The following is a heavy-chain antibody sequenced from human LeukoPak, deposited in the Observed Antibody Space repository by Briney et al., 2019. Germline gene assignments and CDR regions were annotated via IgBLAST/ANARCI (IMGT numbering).Heavy chain of an antibody. CDR1: GFTFDDYG. CDR3: ARGGGEWGLPGRRYYFDY. V-gene: IGHV3-20*04. Sequence: GGSLRLSCAASGFTFDDYGMSWVRQAPGKGLEWVSGINWNGGSTGYADSVKGRFTISRDNAKNSLYLQMNSLRAEDTALYYCARGGGEWGLPGRRYYFDYWGQGTLVTVSS. CDR2: INWNGGST. J-gene: IGHJ4*02. D-gene: IGHD1-26*01.